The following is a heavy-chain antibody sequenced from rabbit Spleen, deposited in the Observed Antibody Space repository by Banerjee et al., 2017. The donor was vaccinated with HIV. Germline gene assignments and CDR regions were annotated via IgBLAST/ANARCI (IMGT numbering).Heavy chain of an antibody. CDR2: IYPVFGIT. J-gene: IGHJ4*01. Sequence: QQQLVESGGGLVKPGASLTLTCKASGVDLMSIAMSWVRQAPGKGLEWIGDIYPVFGITNYANWVKGRFTISSDNAQSTVDLKMTSLTAADTATYFCVRNSGWGVSYFTLWGPGTLVTVS. CDR1: GVDLMSIA. CDR3: VRNSGWGVSYFTL. D-gene: IGHD4-1*01. V-gene: IGHV1S47*01.